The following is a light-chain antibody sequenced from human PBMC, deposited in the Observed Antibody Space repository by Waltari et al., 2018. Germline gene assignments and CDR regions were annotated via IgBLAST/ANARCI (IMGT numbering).Light chain of an antibody. CDR1: SSDGGCYNY. CDR3: CSYRGSFV. Sequence: QSALPPPRSVSASAGQSVTISCTGTSSDGGCYNYVSWYQQNPGKAPKLMIYDVSKRPSGVPDRFSGSKSGTTASLTISGLQAEDDGDYYCCSYRGSFVFGTGTKVTVL. J-gene: IGLJ1*01. CDR2: DVS. V-gene: IGLV2-11*01.